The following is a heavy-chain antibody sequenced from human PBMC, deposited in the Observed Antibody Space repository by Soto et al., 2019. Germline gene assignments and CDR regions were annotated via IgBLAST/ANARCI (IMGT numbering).Heavy chain of an antibody. D-gene: IGHD6-19*01. CDR2: INEDGSEK. CDR3: ARAIAVAGTGF. Sequence: PGGSLRLSCAASGFPFSSYWLNWVRQAPGKGLEWVANINEDGSEKYYVDSVKGRLTISRDNAKSTLYLQMNSLRAEDTAVYYCARAIAVAGTGFWGQGT. J-gene: IGHJ4*02. CDR1: GFPFSSYW. V-gene: IGHV3-7*01.